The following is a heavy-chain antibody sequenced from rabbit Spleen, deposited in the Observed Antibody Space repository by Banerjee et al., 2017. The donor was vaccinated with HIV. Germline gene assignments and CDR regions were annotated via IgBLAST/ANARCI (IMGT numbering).Heavy chain of an antibody. Sequence: QSLEESGGDLVKPGASLTLTCTASRFSFSSTYDMCWVRQAPGKGLEWIGCIDGTIGAAYYASWAKGRFTISKTSSTTVTLQMTSLTAADTATYFCARDTSSSFSSYGMDLWGQGTLVTVS. CDR3: ARDTSSSFSSYGMDL. CDR2: IDGTIGAA. D-gene: IGHD1-1*01. V-gene: IGHV1S40*01. J-gene: IGHJ3*01. CDR1: RFSFSSTYD.